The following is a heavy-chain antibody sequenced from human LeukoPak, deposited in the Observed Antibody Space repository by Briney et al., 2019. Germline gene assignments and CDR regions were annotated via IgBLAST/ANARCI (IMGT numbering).Heavy chain of an antibody. CDR3: AKGVDYCSGGSCPADY. J-gene: IGHJ4*02. D-gene: IGHD2-15*01. V-gene: IGHV3-30*18. Sequence: GGSLRLSCAASGFTFSNYGIHWVRQAPGKGLEWVAVISYDGINKYYADSVKGRFTISRDNSKNTLFLQMNSLRAEDTAVYYCAKGVDYCSGGSCPADYWGPGTLVTVSS. CDR1: GFTFSNYG. CDR2: ISYDGINK.